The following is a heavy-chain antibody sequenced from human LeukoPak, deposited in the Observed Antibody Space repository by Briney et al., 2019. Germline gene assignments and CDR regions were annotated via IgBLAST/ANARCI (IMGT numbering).Heavy chain of an antibody. Sequence: SETLSLTCTVSGGSISSGGYYWSWIRQPPGKGLEWIGYIYHSGRTYYNPSLKSRVTISVDRSKNQFSLKLSSVTAADTAVYYCARDRSRDIVVVPAAQSPNAWFDPWGQGTLVTVSS. D-gene: IGHD2-2*01. CDR2: IYHSGRT. CDR1: GGSISSGGYY. V-gene: IGHV4-30-2*01. CDR3: ARDRSRDIVVVPAAQSPNAWFDP. J-gene: IGHJ5*02.